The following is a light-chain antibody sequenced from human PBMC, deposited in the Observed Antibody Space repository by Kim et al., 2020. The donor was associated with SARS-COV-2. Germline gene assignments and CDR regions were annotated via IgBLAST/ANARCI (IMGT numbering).Light chain of an antibody. V-gene: IGLV2-14*04. Sequence: QSITISCTRTSSEIAADNFVSWYQQHPGESPKVIIYDVDNRPSGVSSRFSGSKSGTTASLTISEVQAEDEADYYCSSFRSGNTLLFGGGTKVTVL. CDR1: SSEIAADNF. CDR2: DVD. J-gene: IGLJ3*02. CDR3: SSFRSGNTLL.